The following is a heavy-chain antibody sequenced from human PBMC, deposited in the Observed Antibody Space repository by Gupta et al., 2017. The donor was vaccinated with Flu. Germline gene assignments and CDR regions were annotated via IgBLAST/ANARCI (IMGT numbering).Heavy chain of an antibody. Sequence: EVQLVESGGGLVKPGGSLRLSCAASGFTFSSYSMNWVRQAPGKGLEWVSSISSSSSYIYYADSVKGRFTISRDNAKNSLYLQMNSLRAEDTAVYYCARGTEILEWLPNWFDPWGQGTLVTVSS. V-gene: IGHV3-21*01. CDR2: ISSSSSYI. CDR3: ARGTEILEWLPNWFDP. CDR1: GFTFSSYS. D-gene: IGHD3-3*01. J-gene: IGHJ5*02.